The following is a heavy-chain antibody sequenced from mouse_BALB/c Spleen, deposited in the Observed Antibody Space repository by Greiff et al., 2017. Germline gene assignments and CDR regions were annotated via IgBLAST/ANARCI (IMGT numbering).Heavy chain of an antibody. J-gene: IGHJ4*01. CDR1: GYTFTSYW. V-gene: IGHV1-69*02. D-gene: IGHD2-10*02. Sequence: VQLQQSGAELVRPGASVKLSCKASGYTFTSYWINWVKQRPGQGLEWIGNIYPSDSYTNYNQKFKDKATLTVDKSSSTAYMQLSSPTSEDSAVYYCTRGGYGNYLYAMDYWGQGTSVTVSS. CDR2: IYPSDSYT. CDR3: TRGGYGNYLYAMDY.